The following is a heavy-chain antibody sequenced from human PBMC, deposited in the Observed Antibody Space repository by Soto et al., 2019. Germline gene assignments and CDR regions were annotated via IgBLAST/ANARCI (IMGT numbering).Heavy chain of an antibody. Sequence: SLRLSCTASGFTFGDYAMSWFRQARGKGLEWVGFIRSKAYGGTTEYAASVKGRFTISRDDSKSIAYLQMNSLKTEDTAVYYCTRAGRWLQLPFDYWGQGTLVTVSS. V-gene: IGHV3-49*03. CDR3: TRAGRWLQLPFDY. CDR1: GFTFGDYA. CDR2: IRSKAYGGTT. D-gene: IGHD5-12*01. J-gene: IGHJ4*02.